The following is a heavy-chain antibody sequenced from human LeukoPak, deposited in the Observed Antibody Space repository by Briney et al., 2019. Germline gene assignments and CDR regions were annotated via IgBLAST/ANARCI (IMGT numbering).Heavy chain of an antibody. V-gene: IGHV1-69*13. D-gene: IGHD1-7*01. CDR2: IIPIFGTA. J-gene: IGHJ4*02. Sequence: SVKVSCKASGGTFSSYAISWVRQAPGQGLEWMGGIIPIFGTANYAQKFQGRVTITADESTSTAYMELSSLRSDDTAVYYCARADWNYANYWGQGTLVTVSS. CDR3: ARADWNYANY. CDR1: GGTFSSYA.